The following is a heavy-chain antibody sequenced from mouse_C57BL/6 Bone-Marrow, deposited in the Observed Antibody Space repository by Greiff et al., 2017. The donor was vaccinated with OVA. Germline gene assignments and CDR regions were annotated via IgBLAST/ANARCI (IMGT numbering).Heavy chain of an antibody. Sequence: QVQLKQSGAELVRPGASVTLSCKASGYTFTDYEMHWVKQTPVHGLEWIGAIDPETGGTAYNQKFKGKAILTADKSSSTAYMELRSLTSEDSAVYYCTRALYYGSSYEDAMDYWGQGTSVTVSS. CDR3: TRALYYGSSYEDAMDY. CDR1: GYTFTDYE. J-gene: IGHJ4*01. D-gene: IGHD1-1*01. V-gene: IGHV1-15*01. CDR2: IDPETGGT.